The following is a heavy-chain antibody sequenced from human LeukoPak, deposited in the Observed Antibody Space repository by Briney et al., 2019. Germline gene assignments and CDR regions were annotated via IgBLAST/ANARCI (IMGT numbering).Heavy chain of an antibody. CDR3: ARGRSGLAAAGTYDY. CDR1: GYSFTSSD. V-gene: IGHV1-8*01. CDR2: INPNSGRT. J-gene: IGHJ4*02. D-gene: IGHD6-13*01. Sequence: ASVKVSCKASGYSFTSSDINWVRQAAGQGLEWMGWINPNSGRTGYAQKFQGRVTMTANTPISTAYMGLSSLRFDDTAVYYCARGRSGLAAAGTYDYWGQGTLITASS.